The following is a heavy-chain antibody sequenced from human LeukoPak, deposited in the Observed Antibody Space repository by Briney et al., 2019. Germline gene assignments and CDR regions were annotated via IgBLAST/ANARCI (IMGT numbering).Heavy chain of an antibody. Sequence: PSETLSLTCAAYGGSFSGYYWSWIRQPPGKGLEWIGEINHSGSTNYNPSLKSRVTISVDTSKNQFSLKLSSVTAADTAVYYCARDYYDSSGYRLNDYWGQGTLVTVSS. CDR3: ARDYYDSSGYRLNDY. V-gene: IGHV4-34*01. CDR1: GGSFSGYY. J-gene: IGHJ4*02. D-gene: IGHD3-22*01. CDR2: INHSGST.